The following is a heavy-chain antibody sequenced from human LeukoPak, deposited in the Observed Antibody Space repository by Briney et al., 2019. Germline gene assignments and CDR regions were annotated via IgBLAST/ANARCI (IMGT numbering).Heavy chain of an antibody. D-gene: IGHD5-24*01. J-gene: IGHJ4*02. CDR2: IYYSGST. Sequence: ETMSLTCTVSGGSISSYYWSWIRQPPGKGLEWIGYIYYSGSTNYNPSLKSRVTISVDTSKNQFSLKLSSVTAADTAVYYCARGRGWLQSNPFDYWGQGTLVTVSS. CDR1: GGSISSYY. V-gene: IGHV4-59*01. CDR3: ARGRGWLQSNPFDY.